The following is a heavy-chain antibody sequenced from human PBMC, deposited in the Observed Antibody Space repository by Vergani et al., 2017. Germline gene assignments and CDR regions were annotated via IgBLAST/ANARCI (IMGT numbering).Heavy chain of an antibody. J-gene: IGHJ6*02. Sequence: EVQLVESGGGLIQPGGSLRLSCAASGFTVSSNYMSWVRQAPGKGLEWVSVIYSGGSTYYADSVKGRFTISRDNSKNTLYLQMNSLRAEDTAVYYCAKDLRDSSGWLPTGYYYYGMDVWGQGTTVTVSS. V-gene: IGHV3-53*01. CDR2: IYSGGST. CDR3: AKDLRDSSGWLPTGYYYYGMDV. D-gene: IGHD6-19*01. CDR1: GFTVSSNY.